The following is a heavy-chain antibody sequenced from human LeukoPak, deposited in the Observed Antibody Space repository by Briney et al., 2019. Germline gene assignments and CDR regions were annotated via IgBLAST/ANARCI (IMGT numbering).Heavy chain of an antibody. CDR3: ARDPLRFDYDYVWGSYRHHWFDP. V-gene: IGHV1-18*01. CDR1: GYTFSTYG. D-gene: IGHD3-16*02. CDR2: ISASNGNT. Sequence: ASVKVSCKASGYTFSTYGITWVRQAPGQGLERMGWISASNGNTNYAQNLQGRVTMTTDTSTSTAYMELSSLRSEDTAVYYCARDPLRFDYDYVWGSYRHHWFDPWGQGTLVTVSS. J-gene: IGHJ5*02.